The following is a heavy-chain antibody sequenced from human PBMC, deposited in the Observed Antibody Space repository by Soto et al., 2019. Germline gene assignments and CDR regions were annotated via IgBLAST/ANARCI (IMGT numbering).Heavy chain of an antibody. CDR1: GYTFTSYY. CDR2: INPSGGST. Sequence: ASVKVSCKASGYTFTSYYMHWVRQAPGQGLEWMGIINPSGGSTNYNPSLKSRVTISVDTSKNQFSLKLSSVTAADTAVYYCARHNVDYGSNWFDPWGQGTLVTVSS. V-gene: IGHV1-46*01. J-gene: IGHJ5*02. CDR3: ARHNVDYGSNWFDP. D-gene: IGHD4-17*01.